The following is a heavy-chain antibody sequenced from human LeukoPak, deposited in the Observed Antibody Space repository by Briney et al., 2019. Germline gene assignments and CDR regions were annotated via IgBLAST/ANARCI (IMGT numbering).Heavy chain of an antibody. CDR3: ARGLSAAFDF. CDR2: LVYDARS. CDR1: GFPFSSYG. D-gene: IGHD6-19*01. Sequence: GGSLRLSCAASGFPFSSYGMHWVRQAPGKGLEWVARLVYDARSDYANSVKGRFSISRDDSKNTLFLDMSNLRVEDTALYYCARGLSAAFDFWGQGVLVTVSS. V-gene: IGHV3-33*01. J-gene: IGHJ4*02.